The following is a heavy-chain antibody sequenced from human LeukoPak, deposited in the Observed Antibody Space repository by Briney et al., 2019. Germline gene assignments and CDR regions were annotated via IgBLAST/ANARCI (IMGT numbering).Heavy chain of an antibody. J-gene: IGHJ6*02. CDR2: ISSSSSTI. CDR3: ARVVYCSGGSCYSGDGMDV. Sequence: GGSLRLSCAASGFTFSSYSMNWVRQAPGKGLEWVSYISSSSSTIYYADSVKGRFTISRDNAKNSLYLRMNSLRAEDTAVYYCARVVYCSGGSCYSGDGMDVWGQGTTVTVS. V-gene: IGHV3-48*01. CDR1: GFTFSSYS. D-gene: IGHD2-15*01.